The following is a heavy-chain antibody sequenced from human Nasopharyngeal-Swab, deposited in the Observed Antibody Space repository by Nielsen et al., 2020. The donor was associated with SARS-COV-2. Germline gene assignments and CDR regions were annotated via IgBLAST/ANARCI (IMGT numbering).Heavy chain of an antibody. D-gene: IGHD3-16*01. Sequence: SVKVSCKASGFTFTSSAVQWVRQARGQRLEWIGWIVVGSGNTNYAQKFQERVTITRDMSTSTAYMELSSLRSEDTAVYYCAARGGRAYYYYGMDAWGQGTTVTVSS. CDR2: IVVGSGNT. J-gene: IGHJ6*02. CDR3: AARGGRAYYYYGMDA. CDR1: GFTFTSSA. V-gene: IGHV1-58*01.